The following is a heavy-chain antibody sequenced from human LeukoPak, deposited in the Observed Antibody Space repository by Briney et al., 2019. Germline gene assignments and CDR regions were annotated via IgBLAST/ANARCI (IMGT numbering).Heavy chain of an antibody. V-gene: IGHV4-59*01. CDR2: IYYTGST. CDR3: ARSVYDFWTLDP. Sequence: SETLSLTCTITGGSTSNYYWNWIRQPPGKGLEWIGYIYYTGSTKYNPSLKSRVTISLGTSKNQFSLKVSSVTAADTAVYYCARSVYDFWTLDPWGQGTLVTVSS. J-gene: IGHJ5*02. D-gene: IGHD3-3*01. CDR1: GGSTSNYY.